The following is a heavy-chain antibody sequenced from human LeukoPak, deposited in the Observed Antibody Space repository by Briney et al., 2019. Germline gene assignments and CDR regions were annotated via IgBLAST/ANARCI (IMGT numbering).Heavy chain of an antibody. CDR2: IYHSGST. CDR1: DYSINSGYY. J-gene: IGHJ5*02. CDR3: ARDGGDP. Sequence: PSETLSLTCTVSDYSINSGYYWGWIRQPPGKGLEWIGIIYHSGSTYYNPSLKSRVTISVDTSKNQFSLKLSSVTAADTAVYYCARDGGDPWGQGTLVTVSS. V-gene: IGHV4-38-2*02. D-gene: IGHD3-16*01.